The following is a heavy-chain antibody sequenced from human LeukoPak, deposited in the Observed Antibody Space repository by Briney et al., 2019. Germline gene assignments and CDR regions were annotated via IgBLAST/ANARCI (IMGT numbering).Heavy chain of an antibody. V-gene: IGHV1-18*01. D-gene: IGHD1-26*01. CDR3: ARAPWVGQRRSYYFDY. CDR2: ISAYNGNT. J-gene: IGHJ4*02. Sequence: GASVKVSCKASGYTFTSYGISWVRQAPGQGLEWMGWISAYNGNTNYAQKLQGRVTMTTDTSTSTAYMELRSRRSDDTAVYYCARAPWVGQRRSYYFDYWGQGTLVTVSS. CDR1: GYTFTSYG.